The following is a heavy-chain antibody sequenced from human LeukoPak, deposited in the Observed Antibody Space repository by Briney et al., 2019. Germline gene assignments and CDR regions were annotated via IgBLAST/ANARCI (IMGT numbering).Heavy chain of an antibody. CDR3: ARGLPQGITFFDY. D-gene: IGHD2/OR15-2a*01. J-gene: IGHJ4*02. V-gene: IGHV3-30*03. Sequence: PGGSLRLSCAASGFTFSSYGMHWVRQAPGKGLEWVAVIASDGRDKHYVDSVKGRFTISRENSKNTLYLQMNSLRAEDTAVYYCARGLPQGITFFDYWGQGTLVTVSS. CDR2: IASDGRDK. CDR1: GFTFSSYG.